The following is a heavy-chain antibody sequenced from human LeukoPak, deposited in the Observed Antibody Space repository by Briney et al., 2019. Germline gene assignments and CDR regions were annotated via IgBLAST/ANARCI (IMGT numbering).Heavy chain of an antibody. CDR2: IKSKTDGGTT. J-gene: IGHJ5*02. D-gene: IGHD6-13*01. V-gene: IGHV3-15*01. CDR1: GFTFSNAW. CDR3: TIAAAGTSLTWFDP. Sequence: PGGSLRLSCAASGFTFSNAWMSWVRQAPGKGLEWVGRIKSKTDGGTTDYAAPVKGRFTISRDDSKNTLYLQMNSLKTEDTAVYYCTIAAAGTSLTWFDPWGQGTLVTVSS.